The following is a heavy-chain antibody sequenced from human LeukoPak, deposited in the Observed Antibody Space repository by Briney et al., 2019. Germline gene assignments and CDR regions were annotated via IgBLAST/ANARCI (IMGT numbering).Heavy chain of an antibody. CDR1: GFTFNTYS. V-gene: IGHV3-48*04. D-gene: IGHD7-27*01. CDR3: ARDNWGPDY. Sequence: HSGGSLRLSCAASGFTFNTYSMKWVRQAPGKGLEWVSYISSSSSTIYYADSVRGRFTISRDNAKNSLYPQMNSLRAEDTAVYYCARDNWGPDYWGLGILVTVSS. CDR2: ISSSSSTI. J-gene: IGHJ4*02.